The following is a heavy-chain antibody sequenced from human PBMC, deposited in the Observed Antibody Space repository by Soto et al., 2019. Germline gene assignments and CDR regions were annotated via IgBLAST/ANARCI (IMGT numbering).Heavy chain of an antibody. V-gene: IGHV1-3*01. Sequence: ASVKVSCKASGYTFSGYVMHWLRQAPGQRLEWMGWINAGNANTQYSQKFQGRVTITRDTSASAVYLELSSLRSEDTAVYYCANGRYHDFWSGYYQFDYWGRGTLVTVSS. D-gene: IGHD3-3*01. J-gene: IGHJ4*02. CDR2: INAGNANT. CDR1: GYTFSGYV. CDR3: ANGRYHDFWSGYYQFDY.